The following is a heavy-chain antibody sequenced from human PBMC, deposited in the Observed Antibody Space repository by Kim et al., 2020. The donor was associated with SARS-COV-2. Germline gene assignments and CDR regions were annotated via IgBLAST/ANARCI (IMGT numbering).Heavy chain of an antibody. D-gene: IGHD6-19*01. V-gene: IGHV1-69*13. CDR2: IIPIFGTA. CDR1: GGTFSSYA. CDR3: ARARGSSPKQWLATL. J-gene: IGHJ4*02. Sequence: SVKVSCKASGGTFSSYAISWVRQAPGQGLEWMGGIIPIFGTANYAQKFQGRVTITADESTSTAYMELSSLRSEDTAVYYCARARGSSPKQWLATLWGQGTLVSVSS.